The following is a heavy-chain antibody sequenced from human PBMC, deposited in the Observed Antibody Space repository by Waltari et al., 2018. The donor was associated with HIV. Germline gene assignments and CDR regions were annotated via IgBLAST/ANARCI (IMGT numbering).Heavy chain of an antibody. D-gene: IGHD3-9*01. CDR2: INPKSGGT. CDR1: GYTFTGYY. J-gene: IGHJ5*02. Sequence: QVQLVQSGAEVKRPGASVKVSCKASGYTFTGYYIKWVRQAPGQGLEWMGRINPKSGGTNYAQKFQGRVTMTRDTSIGTAYMELRSLGSDDTAVYYCAGMYYDFLTGYLNWFDPWGQGTLVTVSS. CDR3: AGMYYDFLTGYLNWFDP. V-gene: IGHV1-2*06.